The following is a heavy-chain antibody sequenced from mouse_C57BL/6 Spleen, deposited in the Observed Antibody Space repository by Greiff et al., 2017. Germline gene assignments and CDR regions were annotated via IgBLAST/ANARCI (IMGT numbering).Heavy chain of an antibody. J-gene: IGHJ2*01. V-gene: IGHV1-55*01. D-gene: IGHD1-1*01. Sequence: QVQLQQPGAELVKPGASVKMSCKASGYTFTSYWITWVKQRPGQGLEWIGDIYPGSGSTNYNEKFKSKATLTVDTSSSTAYMQLSSLTSEDSAVYYCARGPFSTVVATDYWGQGTTLTVSS. CDR1: GYTFTSYW. CDR2: IYPGSGST. CDR3: ARGPFSTVVATDY.